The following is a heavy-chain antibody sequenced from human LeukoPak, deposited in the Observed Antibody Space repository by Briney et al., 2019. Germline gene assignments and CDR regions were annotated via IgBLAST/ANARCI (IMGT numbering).Heavy chain of an antibody. CDR2: INAGNGNT. CDR3: ARSITMVRGVITYYYYYYGMDV. D-gene: IGHD3-10*01. CDR1: GYTFTSYA. J-gene: IGHJ6*02. V-gene: IGHV1-3*01. Sequence: GASVKVSCKASGYTFTSYAMHWVRQAPGQRLEWMGWINAGNGNTKYSQKFQGRVTITRDTSASTAYMELSSLRSEDTAVYYCARSITMVRGVITYYYYYYGMDVWGQGTTVTVSS.